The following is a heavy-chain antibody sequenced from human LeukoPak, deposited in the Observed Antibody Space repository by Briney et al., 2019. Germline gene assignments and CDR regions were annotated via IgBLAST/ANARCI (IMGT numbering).Heavy chain of an antibody. CDR2: ISAYNGNT. J-gene: IGHJ3*02. D-gene: IGHD5-18*01. CDR1: GYTFTGYY. Sequence: ASVKVSCKASGYTFTGYYMQWVRQAPGQGLEWMGWISAYNGNTNYAQKLQGRVTMTTDTSTSTAYMELRSLRSDDTAVYYCARVDTAMVTAAGPLADFDIWGQGTMVTVSS. CDR3: ARVDTAMVTAAGPLADFDI. V-gene: IGHV1-18*04.